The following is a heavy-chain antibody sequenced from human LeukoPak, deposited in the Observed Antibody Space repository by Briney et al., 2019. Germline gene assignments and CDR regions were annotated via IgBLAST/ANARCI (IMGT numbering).Heavy chain of an antibody. CDR1: GGTFSSYA. V-gene: IGHV1-69*13. D-gene: IGHD3-10*01. CDR3: ATFYGSGSSYLDY. Sequence: SVKVSCKASGGTFSSYAISWVRQAPGQGLEWMGGIIPIFGTANYAQKFQGRVTITADESTGTAYMELSSLRSEDTAVYYCATFYGSGSSYLDYWGQGTLVTVSS. CDR2: IIPIFGTA. J-gene: IGHJ4*02.